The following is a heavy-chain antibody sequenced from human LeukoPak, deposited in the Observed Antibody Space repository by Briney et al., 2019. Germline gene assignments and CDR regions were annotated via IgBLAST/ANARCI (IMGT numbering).Heavy chain of an antibody. D-gene: IGHD2/OR15-2a*01. Sequence: AASVKVSCKASGYTFTSYYMHWVRQAPGEGLEWMGIINPSGGSTSYAQKFQGRVTMTRDMSTSTVYMELSSLRSEATAVYYCASPLSTALPHDAFDIWGQGTMVTVSS. V-gene: IGHV1-46*01. CDR2: INPSGGST. J-gene: IGHJ3*02. CDR3: ASPLSTALPHDAFDI. CDR1: GYTFTSYY.